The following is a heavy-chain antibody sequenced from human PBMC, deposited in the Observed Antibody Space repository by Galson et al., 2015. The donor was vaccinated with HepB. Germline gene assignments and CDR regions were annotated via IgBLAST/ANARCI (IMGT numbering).Heavy chain of an antibody. CDR3: ARETMVLNWYFDL. Sequence: SLRLSCEAYGVTFSSYGMHWVRQGPGKGLEWVALTCRAGSNKYYVDYVKGRFTISRDNPKNTLYLQMNSLRAEDTAVYYCARETMVLNWYFDLWGHGTMVTVS. J-gene: IGHJ2*01. CDR1: GVTFSSYG. CDR2: TCRAGSNK. D-gene: IGHD4/OR15-4a*01. V-gene: IGHV3-33*01.